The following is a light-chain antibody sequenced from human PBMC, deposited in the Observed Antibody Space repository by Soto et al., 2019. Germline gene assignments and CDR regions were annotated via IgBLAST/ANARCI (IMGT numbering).Light chain of an antibody. V-gene: IGKV1-39*01. CDR3: QQSYSTPRT. CDR2: AAS. J-gene: IGKJ2*01. Sequence: DIQMTQSPSSLSASVGDRVTITCRASQSISSYLNWYQQKPGKAPKLLIYAASSLQSGVPSRFSGSGSGTDFTLTISSLQPEDFATYYCQQSYSTPRTFGQGPGLEIK. CDR1: QSISSY.